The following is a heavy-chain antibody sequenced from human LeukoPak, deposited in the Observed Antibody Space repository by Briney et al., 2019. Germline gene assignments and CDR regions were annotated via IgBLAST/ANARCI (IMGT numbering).Heavy chain of an antibody. J-gene: IGHJ3*02. V-gene: IGHV4-59*08. Sequence: SETLSLTCTVSGGSISSYYWSWIRQPPGKGLEWIGYIYYSGSTNYNPSLKSRVTISVDTSKNQFSLKLSSMTAADTAVYYCARVVVVAATPLFDIWGQGTMVTVSS. D-gene: IGHD2-15*01. CDR3: ARVVVVAATPLFDI. CDR2: IYYSGST. CDR1: GGSISSYY.